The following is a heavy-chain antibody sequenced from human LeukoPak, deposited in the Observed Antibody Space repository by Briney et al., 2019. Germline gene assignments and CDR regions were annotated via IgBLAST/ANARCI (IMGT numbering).Heavy chain of an antibody. CDR3: ARDSTYGDFDY. CDR2: ISSSSGTV. J-gene: IGHJ4*02. Sequence: GGSLRLSCAASGFTFRSYMMNWVRQAPGKGLEWVSFISSSSGTVYYADSVKGRFTISRDNAKNSLYLQMNSLRAEDTAVYYCARDSTYGDFDYWGQGTLVTVSS. CDR1: GFTFRSYM. V-gene: IGHV3-48*01. D-gene: IGHD3-10*01.